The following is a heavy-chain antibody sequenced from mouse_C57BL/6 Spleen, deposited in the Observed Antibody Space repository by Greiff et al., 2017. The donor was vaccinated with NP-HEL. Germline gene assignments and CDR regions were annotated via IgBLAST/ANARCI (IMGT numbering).Heavy chain of an antibody. CDR1: GFTFSSYA. J-gene: IGHJ4*01. V-gene: IGHV5-9-1*02. D-gene: IGHD1-1*01. CDR2: ISSGGDYI. Sequence: EVNVVESGEGLVKPGGSLKLSCAASGFTFSSYAMSWVRQTPEKRLEWVAYISSGGDYIYYADTVKGRFTISRDNARNTLYLQMSSLKSEDTAMYYCTRNYGSSYRYYAMDYWGQGTSVTVSS. CDR3: TRNYGSSYRYYAMDY.